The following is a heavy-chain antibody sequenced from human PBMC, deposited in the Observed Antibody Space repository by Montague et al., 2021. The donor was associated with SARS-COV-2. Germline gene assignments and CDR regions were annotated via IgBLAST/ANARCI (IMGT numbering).Heavy chain of an antibody. CDR3: ARHVTFGGVVVALDY. CDR2: IFYSGTT. D-gene: IGHD3-16*02. CDR1: GVSISNSENS. Sequence: SETLSLTCNVSGVSISNSENSWGWIRQSPGKGLEWFGSIFYSGTTYFNPSLRSRIAISVDTSKNQFSLKVTSVTAADTAVYYCARHVTFGGVVVALDYWGQGHLVSVSS. V-gene: IGHV4-39*01. J-gene: IGHJ4*02.